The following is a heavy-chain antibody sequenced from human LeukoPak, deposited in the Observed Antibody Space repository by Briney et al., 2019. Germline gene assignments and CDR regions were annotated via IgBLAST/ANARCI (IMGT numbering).Heavy chain of an antibody. D-gene: IGHD1-1*01. V-gene: IGHV4-31*03. CDR1: GGSISSGGYY. Sequence: PSQTLSLTCTVSGGSISSGGYYWSWIRQHPGKGLEWIGYIYYSGSTYYNPSLKSRVTISVDTSKNQFSLKLSSVTAADTAVYYCARERSTGMSYFDYWGQGTLVTVSS. CDR2: IYYSGST. CDR3: ARERSTGMSYFDY. J-gene: IGHJ4*02.